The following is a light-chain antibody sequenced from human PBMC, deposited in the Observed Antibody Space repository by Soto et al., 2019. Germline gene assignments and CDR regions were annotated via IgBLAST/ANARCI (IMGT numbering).Light chain of an antibody. CDR3: QQSYITPRT. V-gene: IGKV3-20*01. J-gene: IGKJ1*01. CDR2: GAS. CDR1: QSVSSSY. Sequence: EIVLTQSPGTLSLSPGEGATLSCRASQSVSSSYLAWYQQKPGQAPRLLIYGASSRATGIPDRFSGSGSGTDFTLTISRLEPEDFATYFCQQSYITPRTFGQGTKVEIK.